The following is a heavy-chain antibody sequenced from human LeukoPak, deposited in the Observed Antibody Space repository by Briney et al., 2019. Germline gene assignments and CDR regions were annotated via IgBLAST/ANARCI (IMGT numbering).Heavy chain of an antibody. CDR1: GYTFTSYG. CDR3: ARGFDHYDFWSGLPASGEWFDP. V-gene: IGHV1-18*01. Sequence: ASVKVSCKASGYTFTSYGISWVRQAPGQGLEWMGWISAYNGNTNYAQKLQGRVTMTTDTSTSTAYMELRSLRSDDTAVYYCARGFDHYDFWSGLPASGEWFDPWGQGTLVTVSS. D-gene: IGHD3-3*01. CDR2: ISAYNGNT. J-gene: IGHJ5*02.